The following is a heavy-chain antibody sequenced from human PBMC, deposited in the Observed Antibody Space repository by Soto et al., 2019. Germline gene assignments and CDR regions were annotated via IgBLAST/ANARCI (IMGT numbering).Heavy chain of an antibody. V-gene: IGHV4-61*08. CDR1: GGSVNSGAYS. J-gene: IGHJ6*02. CDR2: IYYTGST. D-gene: IGHD3-16*01. CDR3: ARARLTFAYGMDV. Sequence: QVQLQESGPGLVKPSETLSLTCTVSGGSVNSGAYSWTWIRQPPGKGLEWIGSIYYTGSTNYNPSLKSRVTISLDASKNQFSLKINSVTAADTALYYCARARLTFAYGMDVWGQGTTVTVPS.